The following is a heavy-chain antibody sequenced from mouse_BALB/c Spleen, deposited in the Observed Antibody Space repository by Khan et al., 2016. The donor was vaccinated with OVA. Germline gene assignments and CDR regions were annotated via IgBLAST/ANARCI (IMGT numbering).Heavy chain of an antibody. J-gene: IGHJ3*01. Sequence: VQLKESGPGLVKPSQSLSLTCTVTGYSITSDYAWNWIRQFPGNKLGWMGYINYSGGTSYLPSLKSRISITRDTSKNQFFLQLNSVTTEDSATYYCARWFAYWGQGTLVTVS. V-gene: IGHV3-2*02. CDR3: ARWFAY. CDR1: GYSITSDYA. CDR2: INYSGGT.